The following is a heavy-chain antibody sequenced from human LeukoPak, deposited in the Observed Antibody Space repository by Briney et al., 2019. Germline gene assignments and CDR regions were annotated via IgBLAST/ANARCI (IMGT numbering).Heavy chain of an antibody. CDR1: GGSISSCY. D-gene: IGHD3-22*01. J-gene: IGHJ4*02. V-gene: IGHV4-59*01. CDR2: IYYSGST. CDR3: ARRAYYGEEIYFDY. Sequence: SETLSLTCTVSGGSISSCYWSWIRQPPGKGLEWIGYIYYSGSTNYNPSLKSRVTISVDTSKNQFSLKLSSVTAADTAVYYCARRAYYGEEIYFDYWGQGTLVAVSS.